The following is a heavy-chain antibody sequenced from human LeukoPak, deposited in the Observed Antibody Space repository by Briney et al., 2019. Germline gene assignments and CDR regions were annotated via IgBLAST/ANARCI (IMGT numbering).Heavy chain of an antibody. V-gene: IGHV4-4*07. J-gene: IGHJ6*03. CDR2: IYTSGST. CDR3: ARERGLWPAYDYCMDV. D-gene: IGHD3-16*01. CDR1: GGSINTYY. Sequence: WETLSLTCTGSGGSINTYYWSWIRQPAGKGLEWIGRIYTSGSTDYNPSLKSRVTMSVDTSKNQFSLKLNSVTAADTAVYYCARERGLWPAYDYCMDVWGKGTMVTVSS.